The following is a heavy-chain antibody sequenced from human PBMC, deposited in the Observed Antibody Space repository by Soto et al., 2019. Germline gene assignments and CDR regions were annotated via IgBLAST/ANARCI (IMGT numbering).Heavy chain of an antibody. J-gene: IGHJ6*02. CDR3: ARWGQEYSSSSDDYYYGMDV. V-gene: IGHV3-30-3*01. CDR1: GFTFSSYA. D-gene: IGHD6-6*01. Sequence: GGSLRLSCAASGFTFSSYAMHWVRQAPGKGLEWVAVISYDGSNKYYADSVKGRFTISRDNSKNTLYLQMNSLRAEDTAVYYCARWGQEYSSSSDDYYYGMDVWGQGTTVTAP. CDR2: ISYDGSNK.